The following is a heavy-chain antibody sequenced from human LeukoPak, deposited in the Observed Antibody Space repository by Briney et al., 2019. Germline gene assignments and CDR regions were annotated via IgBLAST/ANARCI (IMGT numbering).Heavy chain of an antibody. Sequence: ASVKVSCKASDYTFSSYSVSWVRQAPGQGLEWMGWIGGYSGNTKYAENLQGRVTMTTDTATSTAYMELRGLRSDDTAVYYCARDQGAGMMPDWNDAFDIWGQGTMVTVSS. D-gene: IGHD3-16*01. J-gene: IGHJ3*02. CDR3: ARDQGAGMMPDWNDAFDI. CDR1: DYTFSSYS. V-gene: IGHV1-18*01. CDR2: IGGYSGNT.